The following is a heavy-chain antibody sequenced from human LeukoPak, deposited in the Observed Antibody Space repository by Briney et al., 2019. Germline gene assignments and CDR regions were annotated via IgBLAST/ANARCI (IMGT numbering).Heavy chain of an antibody. V-gene: IGHV4-4*09. CDR3: ARRGNWGFFDY. J-gene: IGHJ4*02. CDR1: GGSISSNY. D-gene: IGHD7-27*01. CDR2: INTSGST. Sequence: SETLSLTCTVSGGSISSNYWSWIRQPPGKGLEWIGYINTSGSTNYNPSLKSRVSISLDTYRNQSSLKLTSVTAADTAVYYCARRGNWGFFDYWGQGILVSVSS.